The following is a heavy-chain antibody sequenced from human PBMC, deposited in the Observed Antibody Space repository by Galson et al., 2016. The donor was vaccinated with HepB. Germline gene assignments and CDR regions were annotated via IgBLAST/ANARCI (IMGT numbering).Heavy chain of an antibody. CDR1: GGSFSNHA. CDR2: LVPFFGTP. Sequence: SVKVSCKASGGSFSNHAISWVRQAPGQGLEWMGGLVPFFGTPNYAPKFQDRVSITADESTTTAYMELSSLRPEDTALYYCARVAAQLELPRNWFDPWGQGTLVTVSS. J-gene: IGHJ5*02. V-gene: IGHV1-69*13. D-gene: IGHD1-1*01. CDR3: ARVAAQLELPRNWFDP.